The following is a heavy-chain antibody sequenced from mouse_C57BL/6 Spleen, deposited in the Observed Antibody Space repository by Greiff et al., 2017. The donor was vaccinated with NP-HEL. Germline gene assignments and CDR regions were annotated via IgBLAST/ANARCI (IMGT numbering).Heavy chain of an antibody. CDR3: ASEKLLRFSMDY. CDR1: GYTFTSYW. CDR2: INPSNGGT. V-gene: IGHV1-53*01. J-gene: IGHJ4*01. Sequence: QVQLQQPGTELVKPGASVKLSCKASGYTFTSYWMHWVKQRPGQGLEWIGNINPSNGGTNYNEKFKSKATLTVDKSSSTAYMQPISLTSEESAVYYCASEKLLRFSMDYWGQGTSVTVSS. D-gene: IGHD1-1*01.